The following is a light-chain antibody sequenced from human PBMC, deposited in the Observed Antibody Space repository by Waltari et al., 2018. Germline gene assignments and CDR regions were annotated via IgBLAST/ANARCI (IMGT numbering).Light chain of an antibody. Sequence: QSVLTQPPSASGTPGQRVTISCSGSSSNIGSNSINWYQQLPGTAPGLLIYSNTHRPSGVPDQCSGSKAGTSASLASSGLQSEDEADYYCAAWDDSLNGVIFGGGTKLTVL. CDR3: AAWDDSLNGVI. V-gene: IGLV1-44*01. CDR2: SNT. CDR1: SSNIGSNS. J-gene: IGLJ2*01.